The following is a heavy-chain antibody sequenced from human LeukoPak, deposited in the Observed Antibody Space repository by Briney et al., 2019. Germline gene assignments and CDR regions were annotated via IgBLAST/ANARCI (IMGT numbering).Heavy chain of an antibody. J-gene: IGHJ4*02. V-gene: IGHV4-4*09. CDR2: IYTSGDT. Sequence: SETLSLTCTVSGVSISSYYWSWIRQPPGKGLECIGYIYTSGDTNYNPSLKSRVTMSLDTSKNQFSLKLSSLTAADTAVYYCARGARLFDSWGQGTLVTVSS. CDR1: GVSISSYY. CDR3: ARGARLFDS. D-gene: IGHD3-16*01.